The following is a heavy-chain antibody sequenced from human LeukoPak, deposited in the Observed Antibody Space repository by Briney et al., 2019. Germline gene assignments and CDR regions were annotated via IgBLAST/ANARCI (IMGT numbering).Heavy chain of an antibody. D-gene: IGHD2-15*01. J-gene: IGHJ4*02. CDR3: ARVYCSGGSCYLPFGY. Sequence: ASVKVSCKASGYTFTSYDINWVRQATGQGLEWMGWMNPNSGNTGYAQKFQGRVTMTRNTSISTAYMELSSLRSEDTAVYCCARVYCSGGSCYLPFGYWGQGTLVTVSS. CDR2: MNPNSGNT. V-gene: IGHV1-8*01. CDR1: GYTFTSYD.